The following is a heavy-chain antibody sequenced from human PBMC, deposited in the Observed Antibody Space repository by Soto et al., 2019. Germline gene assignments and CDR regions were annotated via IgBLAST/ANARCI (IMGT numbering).Heavy chain of an antibody. CDR2: IYYSGRT. CDR3: ARGSFSSSSSWFVP. CDR1: GGPITSGDYY. D-gene: IGHD6-6*01. Sequence: KPSETLSLTCTVSGGPITSGDYYWTWIRQPPGKGLEWIGYIYYSGRTYYNPSLNSRVSISVDTTENQFSLKVTSVTAADTSLYYCARGSFSSSSSWFVPWGRGTLVTVSS. J-gene: IGHJ5*02. V-gene: IGHV4-31*03.